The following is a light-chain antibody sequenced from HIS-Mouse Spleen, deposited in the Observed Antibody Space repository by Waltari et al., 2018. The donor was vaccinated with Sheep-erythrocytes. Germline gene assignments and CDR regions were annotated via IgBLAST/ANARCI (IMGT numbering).Light chain of an antibody. Sequence: AIRMTQSPSSLSASTGDRVTITCRAGQGLSSAFSWYQQKPGKAPKLLICDASSLESGVPSRFSGSGSGTDFTLTISSLQPEDFATYYCQQFNSYPLTFGGGTKVEIK. V-gene: IGKV1-13*02. CDR2: DAS. CDR3: QQFNSYPLT. J-gene: IGKJ4*01. CDR1: QGLSSA.